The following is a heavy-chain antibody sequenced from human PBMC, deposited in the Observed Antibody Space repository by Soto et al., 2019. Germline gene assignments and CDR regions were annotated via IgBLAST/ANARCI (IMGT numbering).Heavy chain of an antibody. V-gene: IGHV3-48*03. CDR2: IGSSGGTI. CDR1: GFTFSSHE. J-gene: IGHJ6*02. CDR3: ARGGRNYYYYGMDV. Sequence: GGSLRLSCAASGFTFSSHEMNWVRQAPGKGLEWVSFIGSSGGTIYYADSVKGRFTISRDNAKNALYVQMNSLRAEDTAVYYCARGGRNYYYYGMDVWGQGTTVTVS. D-gene: IGHD3-16*01.